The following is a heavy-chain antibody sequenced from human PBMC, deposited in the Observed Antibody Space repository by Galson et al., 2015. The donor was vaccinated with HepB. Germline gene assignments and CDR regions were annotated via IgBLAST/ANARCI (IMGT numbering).Heavy chain of an antibody. J-gene: IGHJ3*02. V-gene: IGHV3-48*03. CDR3: ARDRGSSWPHDAFDI. CDR1: GFTFGDYA. CDR2: ISSSGSTI. D-gene: IGHD6-13*01. Sequence: SLRLSCAASGFTFGDYAMSWFRQAPGKGLEWVSYISSSGSTIYYADSVKGRFTISRDNAKNSLYLQMNSLRAEDTAVYYCARDRGSSWPHDAFDIWDQGTMVTVSS.